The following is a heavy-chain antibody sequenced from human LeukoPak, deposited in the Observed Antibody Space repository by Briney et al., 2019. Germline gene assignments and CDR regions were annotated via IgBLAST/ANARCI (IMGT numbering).Heavy chain of an antibody. D-gene: IGHD3/OR15-3a*01. CDR3: ARVGLVGAFDI. V-gene: IGHV3-21*01. Sequence: GGSLRLSCAASGFTFSSYSMNWVRRAPGKGLEWVSSISSSSSYIYYADSVKGRFTISRDNAKNSLYLQMNSLRAEDTAVYYCARVGLVGAFDIWGQGTMVTVSS. CDR1: GFTFSSYS. J-gene: IGHJ3*02. CDR2: ISSSSSYI.